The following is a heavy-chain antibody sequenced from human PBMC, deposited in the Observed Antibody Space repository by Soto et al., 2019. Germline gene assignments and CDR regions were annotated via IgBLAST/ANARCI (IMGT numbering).Heavy chain of an antibody. D-gene: IGHD6-19*01. J-gene: IGHJ4*02. CDR1: GASISRGDYY. CDR3: ARVRYLAGAGQNYFDL. Sequence: QVQLQESGPGLVKPSQTLSLTCTVSGASISRGDYYWSWIRQLPGKGLEWIGYIYRSGRTYYNPSLASLITISVDTSQSQFSLDVSSVTAADTAVYYCARVRYLAGAGQNYFDLWGQGTLVTVSS. V-gene: IGHV4-31*01. CDR2: IYRSGRT.